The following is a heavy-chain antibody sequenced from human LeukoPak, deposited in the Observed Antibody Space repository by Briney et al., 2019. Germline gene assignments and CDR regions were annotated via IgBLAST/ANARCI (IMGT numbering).Heavy chain of an antibody. J-gene: IGHJ3*02. V-gene: IGHV4-34*01. CDR1: GGSFSDYY. CDR3: ATYSTGFDI. Sequence: KPSETLSLTCAVYGGSFSDYYWTRIRQPPGKGLEWIGEINHRGSTHYNPSLKSRVTISVDTSKKQFSLKLSSVTAADTAVYYCATYSTGFDIWGQGTVVTVSS. CDR2: INHRGST. D-gene: IGHD6-19*01.